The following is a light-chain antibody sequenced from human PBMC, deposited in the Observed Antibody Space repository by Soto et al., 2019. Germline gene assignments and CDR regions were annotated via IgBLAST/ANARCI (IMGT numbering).Light chain of an antibody. Sequence: DIQMTQSPSSLSASVGDRVSITCRASQSISSWLAWYQQKPGKAPKLLMFDTFSLESGVPSRFSGSRSGTEFTLTISSLQPDDYETSYCQQYNSYSPLTFGGGTKVEIK. V-gene: IGKV1-5*01. CDR3: QQYNSYSPLT. J-gene: IGKJ4*01. CDR1: QSISSW. CDR2: DTF.